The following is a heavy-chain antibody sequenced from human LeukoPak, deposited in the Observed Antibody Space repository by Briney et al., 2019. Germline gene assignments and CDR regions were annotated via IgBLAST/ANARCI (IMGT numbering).Heavy chain of an antibody. CDR1: GFTFSRCW. J-gene: IGHJ4*02. D-gene: IGHD1-26*01. V-gene: IGHV3-7*01. CDR2: IKQDGSDK. CDR3: ARDLVGDSDY. Sequence: GGPVRLFCGAWGFTFSRCWMSWVRQAPGKGLEGVANIKQDGSDKFYVDSVKGRFTISRDNAKNSLYLQKNSLRAEDTGVYYCARDLVGDSDYWGQGTLVTVSS.